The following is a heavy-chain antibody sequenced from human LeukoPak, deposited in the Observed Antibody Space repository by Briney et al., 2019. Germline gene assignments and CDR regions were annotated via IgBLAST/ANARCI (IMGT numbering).Heavy chain of an antibody. CDR3: ARHPADNWNRDP. V-gene: IGHV4-38-2*02. Sequence: SETLSLTCTVSGYSITSGFYWGWIRQLPGMGLEWIGSIDHSGSTYYNPSLKSRVTISVDTSKNQCSLKLSSVTAADTAVYYWARHPADNWNRDPWGQGTLVTVSS. J-gene: IGHJ5*02. CDR2: IDHSGST. CDR1: GYSITSGFY. D-gene: IGHD1-20*01.